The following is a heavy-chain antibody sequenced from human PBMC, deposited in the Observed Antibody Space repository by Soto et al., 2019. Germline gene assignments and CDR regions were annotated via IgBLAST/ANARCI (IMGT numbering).Heavy chain of an antibody. D-gene: IGHD3-10*02. CDR1: GFTFKGAW. CDR3: AKDQLYIRGVIHNWFDL. J-gene: IGHJ5*02. CDR2: IYSGGST. Sequence: GGSLRLSCVASGFTFKGAWMNWVRQAPGKGLEWVSVIYSGGSTYYADSVKGRFTISRDNSKNTLYLQMNSLRAEDTAVYYCAKDQLYIRGVIHNWFDLRGQRTPVTVSS. V-gene: IGHV3-53*01.